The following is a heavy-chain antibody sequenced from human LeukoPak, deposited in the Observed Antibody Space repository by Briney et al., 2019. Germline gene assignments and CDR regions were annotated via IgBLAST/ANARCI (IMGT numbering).Heavy chain of an antibody. CDR3: ARDGDTPGDYYYYYYMDV. J-gene: IGHJ6*03. Sequence: ASVKVSCKASGYTFTGYYMHWVRQASGQGLEWVGWINPNSGGTNYAQKFQGRVTMTRDTSISTAYMELSRLRSDDTAVYYCARDGDTPGDYYYYYYMDVWGKGTTVTVSS. V-gene: IGHV1-2*02. CDR2: INPNSGGT. CDR1: GYTFTGYY. D-gene: IGHD4-17*01.